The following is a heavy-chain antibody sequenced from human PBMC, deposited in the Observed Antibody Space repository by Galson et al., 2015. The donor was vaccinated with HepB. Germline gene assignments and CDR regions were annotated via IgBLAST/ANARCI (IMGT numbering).Heavy chain of an antibody. D-gene: IGHD2-15*01. Sequence: SGYSFTAYYLHWVRQVPGQGLEWMGRVTPESGVTIYAQKFQGRVTMTRDTSISTVYMEMTSLRIDDTAVYYCASPGYSSGWYGHWGQGTLVTVSS. V-gene: IGHV1-2*06. CDR3: ASPGYSSGWYGH. CDR2: VTPESGVT. CDR1: GYSFTAYY. J-gene: IGHJ5*02.